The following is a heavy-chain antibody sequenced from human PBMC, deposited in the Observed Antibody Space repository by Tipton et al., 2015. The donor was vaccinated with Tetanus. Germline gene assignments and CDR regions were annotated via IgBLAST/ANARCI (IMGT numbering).Heavy chain of an antibody. CDR3: ARGGRDAYNNPLGAFDV. J-gene: IGHJ3*01. CDR2: ISHSGSS. V-gene: IGHV4-4*02. CDR1: GGPVSSSNW. Sequence: TLSLTCDVSGGPVSSSNWWSWVRQSPGKGLEWIGEISHSGSSSYSPSLKSRVTISVDTSKNQFSLRLRSVAAADTAVYYCARGGRDAYNNPLGAFDVWGRGTTVPVSP. D-gene: IGHD5-24*01.